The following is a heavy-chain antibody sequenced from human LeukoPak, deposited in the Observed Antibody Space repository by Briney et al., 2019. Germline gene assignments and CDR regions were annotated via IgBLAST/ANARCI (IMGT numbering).Heavy chain of an antibody. Sequence: GGSLRLSCTTSGFTFGDFGLNWFRQAPGKGLEWIALIRNKDHGGTTDYAASVKGRFTISRDDSKSIGYLQMNSLKTDDTAVYYCTWRSVVFTRGSGYPPGFDYWGQGTLVTVSS. J-gene: IGHJ4*02. V-gene: IGHV3-49*03. D-gene: IGHD3-22*01. CDR3: TWRSVVFTRGSGYPPGFDY. CDR1: GFTFGDFG. CDR2: IRNKDHGGTT.